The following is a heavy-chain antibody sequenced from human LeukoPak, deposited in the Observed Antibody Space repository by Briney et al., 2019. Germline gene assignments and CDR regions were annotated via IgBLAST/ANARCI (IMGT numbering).Heavy chain of an antibody. CDR2: ISSSSSYI. CDR3: ASRTILGAHDAFDI. D-gene: IGHD3-3*01. J-gene: IGHJ3*02. V-gene: IGHV3-21*04. Sequence: PGGSLRLSCAASGFTFSSYSMNWVRQAPGKGLEWVSSISSSSSYIYYADSVKGRFTISRDNAKNSLYLQMNSLRAEDTAVYYCASRTILGAHDAFDIWGQGTMVTVSS. CDR1: GFTFSSYS.